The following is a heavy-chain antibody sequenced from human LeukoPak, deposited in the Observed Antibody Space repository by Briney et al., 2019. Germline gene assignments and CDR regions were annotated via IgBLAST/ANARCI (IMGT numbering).Heavy chain of an antibody. CDR2: IRSKSFGGTT. J-gene: IGHJ4*02. Sequence: PGGSLRLSCTTSGFSFGVYAMSWSRQAPGKGLEWVGFIRSKSFGGTTEYAASVKGRFTISRDDSKSIAYLQMNGLKTEDTAVYYCTRYSGDLDYWGQGTLVTVSS. CDR3: TRYSGDLDY. CDR1: GFSFGVYA. D-gene: IGHD4-17*01. V-gene: IGHV3-49*03.